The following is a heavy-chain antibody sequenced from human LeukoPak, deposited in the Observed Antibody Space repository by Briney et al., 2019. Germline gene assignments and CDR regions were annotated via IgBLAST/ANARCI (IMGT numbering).Heavy chain of an antibody. Sequence: ASVKVSCKATGYIFSNYDINWVRQATGQGLEWMGWMNPNSGNTGYAQKFQGRVTMTRNTSISTAYMELSSLRSEDTAVYYCARGLYYYGSGSYGDAFDIWGQGTMVTVSS. D-gene: IGHD3-10*01. J-gene: IGHJ3*02. V-gene: IGHV1-8*02. CDR3: ARGLYYYGSGSYGDAFDI. CDR2: MNPNSGNT. CDR1: GYIFSNYD.